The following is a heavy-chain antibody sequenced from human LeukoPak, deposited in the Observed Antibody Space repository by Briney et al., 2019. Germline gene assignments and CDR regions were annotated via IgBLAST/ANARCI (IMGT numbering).Heavy chain of an antibody. Sequence: GGSLRLSCAASGFTFSSYSMNWVRQAPGKGLERVSSISSSSSYIYYADSVKGRFTISRDNAKNSLYLQINSLRAEDTAVYYCARATAADTAMIYFDYWGQGTLVTVSS. J-gene: IGHJ4*02. V-gene: IGHV3-21*04. CDR2: ISSSSSYI. CDR1: GFTFSSYS. CDR3: ARATAADTAMIYFDY. D-gene: IGHD5-18*01.